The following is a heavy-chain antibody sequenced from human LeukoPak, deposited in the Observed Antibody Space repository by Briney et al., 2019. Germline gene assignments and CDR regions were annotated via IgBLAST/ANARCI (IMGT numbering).Heavy chain of an antibody. J-gene: IGHJ4*02. D-gene: IGHD3-10*01. V-gene: IGHV3-23*01. CDR2: ISGSDGTT. Sequence: GGSLRLSCAASGFTFSSYSMTWVRQAPGKGLEWVSGISGSDGTTFYADSVKGRFIISRDNPKNTLFLQMNSLRAEDSAVYYCVKGITSHDFFSRGDWCQGTLVTVSS. CDR3: VKGITSHDFFSRGD. CDR1: GFTFSSYS.